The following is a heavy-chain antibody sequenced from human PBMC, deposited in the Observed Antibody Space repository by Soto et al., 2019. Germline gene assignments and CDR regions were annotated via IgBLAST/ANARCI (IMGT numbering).Heavy chain of an antibody. CDR2: MNPNSGNT. CDR3: ARDASGWYELDY. Sequence: QVQLVQSGAEVKKPGASVKVSCKASGYTFTTYDINWVRQATGQGLEWMGWMNPNSGNTGYAQKLQGRVNMTRKTSISTAYMELSRLRYEDTAVYYCARDASGWYELDYWGQGILVTVSS. CDR1: GYTFTTYD. D-gene: IGHD6-19*01. V-gene: IGHV1-8*01. J-gene: IGHJ4*02.